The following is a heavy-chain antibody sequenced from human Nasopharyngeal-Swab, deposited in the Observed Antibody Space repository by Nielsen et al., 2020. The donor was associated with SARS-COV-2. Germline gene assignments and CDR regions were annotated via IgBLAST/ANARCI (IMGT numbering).Heavy chain of an antibody. CDR2: ISYDGSNK. V-gene: IGHV3-30*03. D-gene: IGHD5-18*01. CDR1: GFTFSSYG. CDR3: ARGGYASWFDP. Sequence: GESLKISCAASGFTFSSYGMHWVRQAPGKGLEWVAVISYDGSNKYYADSVKGRFTIYRDNSKNTLYLQMNSLRAEDTAVYYCARGGYASWFDPWGQGTLVTVSS. J-gene: IGHJ5*02.